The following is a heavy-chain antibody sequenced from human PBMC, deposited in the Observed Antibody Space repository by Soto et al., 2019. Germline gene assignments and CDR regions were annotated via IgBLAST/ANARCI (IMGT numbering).Heavy chain of an antibody. CDR1: VFTFSSYA. CDR3: ANCGYGYYSLHY. V-gene: IGHV3-23*01. D-gene: IGHD5-12*01. CDR2: ISGSGGSA. Sequence: GGSLRLSCAASVFTFSSYAMSWVRQAPGKGLEWVSAISGSGGSAYYADSVRGRFTISRDNSKNTLYLQMNSLRAEDTAVYYCANCGYGYYSLHYWVQGTLVSVSS. J-gene: IGHJ4*02.